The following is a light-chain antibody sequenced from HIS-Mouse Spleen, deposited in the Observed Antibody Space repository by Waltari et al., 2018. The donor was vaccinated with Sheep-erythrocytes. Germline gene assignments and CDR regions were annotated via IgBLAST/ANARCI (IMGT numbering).Light chain of an antibody. CDR1: QGISNY. J-gene: IGKJ2*01. CDR3: QQYNNWPPPYT. V-gene: IGKV1-27*01. Sequence: DIQMTQSPSSLSASVGDRVTITCRASQGISNYLAWYQQKPGKVPKLLIYAASTLQSGVPSRFSGSGSGTDFTLTISSMQSEDFAVYYCQQYNNWPPPYTFGQGTKLEIK. CDR2: AAS.